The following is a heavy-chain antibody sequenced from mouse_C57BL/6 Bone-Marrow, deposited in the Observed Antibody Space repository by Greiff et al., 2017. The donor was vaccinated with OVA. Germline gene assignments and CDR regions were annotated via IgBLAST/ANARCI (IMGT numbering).Heavy chain of an antibody. J-gene: IGHJ3*01. V-gene: IGHV1-69*01. Sequence: QVQLQQSGAELVMPGASVKLSCKASGYTFTSYWMHWVKQRPGQGLEWIGEIDPSDSYTNYNQKFKGKSTLTVDKSSSTAYMQLSSLTSEDSAVYYCARAYYYGSNAYWGQGTLVTVSA. CDR3: ARAYYYGSNAY. CDR2: IDPSDSYT. D-gene: IGHD1-1*01. CDR1: GYTFTSYW.